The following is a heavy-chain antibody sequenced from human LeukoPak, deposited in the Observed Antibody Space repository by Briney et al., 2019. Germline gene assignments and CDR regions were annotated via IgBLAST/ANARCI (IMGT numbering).Heavy chain of an antibody. J-gene: IGHJ4*02. CDR2: ISGSGGST. D-gene: IGHD3-3*01. Sequence: GGSLRLSCAASGFTFSSYAMSWVRQAPGKGLEWVSAISGSGGSTYYADSVKGRFTISRGNSKNTLYLQMNSLRAEDTAVYYCAKRLLRFLDLIGYWGQGTLVTVSS. CDR1: GFTFSSYA. V-gene: IGHV3-23*01. CDR3: AKRLLRFLDLIGY.